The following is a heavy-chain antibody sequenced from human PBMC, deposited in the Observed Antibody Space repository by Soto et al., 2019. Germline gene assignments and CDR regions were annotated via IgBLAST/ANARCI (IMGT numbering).Heavy chain of an antibody. D-gene: IGHD3-3*01. CDR1: GGTFSSYT. J-gene: IGHJ6*03. CDR3: ARTTYYDFWSGYYGDYYYYYMDV. V-gene: IGHV1-69*02. Sequence: ASVKVSCKASGGTFSSYTISWVRQAPGQGLEWMGRIIPILGIANYAQKYQGRVTITADKSTSTAYMELSSLRSEDTAVYYCARTTYYDFWSGYYGDYYYYYMDVWGKGTMVTVSS. CDR2: IIPILGIA.